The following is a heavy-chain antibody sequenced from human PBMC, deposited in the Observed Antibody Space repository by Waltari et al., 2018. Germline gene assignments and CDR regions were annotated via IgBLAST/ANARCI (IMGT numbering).Heavy chain of an antibody. J-gene: IGHJ4*02. V-gene: IGHV3-66*02. D-gene: IGHD5-18*01. CDR2: MYPAGST. CDR3: SRARDEDTAMVFFDH. Sequence: DVQLVESGGGLVHPGGSLRLSCAASGFTVSTPHMSWVRQAPGKGLEGVSIMYPAGSTYNADSVVGRFTISRDVSQNTLHLQMNNLRPEDTAVYYCSRARDEDTAMVFFDHWGQGTLVSVSS. CDR1: GFTVSTPH.